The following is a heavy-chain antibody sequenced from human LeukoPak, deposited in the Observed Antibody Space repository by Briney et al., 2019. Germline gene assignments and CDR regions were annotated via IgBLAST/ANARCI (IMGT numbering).Heavy chain of an antibody. Sequence: SETLSPTCTVSGHSLSSGYYWAWIRQAPGKRLEWIGSVDHSGGTYYNPSLRSRVSISVDTSKNQFSLKLSSVTASDTAVYFCAGFTFFRGVITFDYWGQGTLVTVSS. D-gene: IGHD3-10*01. CDR2: VDHSGGT. J-gene: IGHJ4*02. V-gene: IGHV4-38-2*02. CDR1: GHSLSSGYY. CDR3: AGFTFFRGVITFDY.